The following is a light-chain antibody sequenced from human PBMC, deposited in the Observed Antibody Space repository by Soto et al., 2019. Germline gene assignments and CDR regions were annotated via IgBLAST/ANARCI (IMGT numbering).Light chain of an antibody. CDR3: QQFYSTPYT. J-gene: IGKJ2*01. V-gene: IGKV4-1*01. CDR1: QSLLNSSNNKNY. CDR2: WAS. Sequence: DVVMTQSPDSLAVSLGERATINCKSSQSLLNSSNNKNYLAWYRQKPGQSPELLIYWASTRESGVPDRFSGSGSGKDFTLTISSLQAEDVAVYYCQQFYSTPYTFGQGTKLEIK.